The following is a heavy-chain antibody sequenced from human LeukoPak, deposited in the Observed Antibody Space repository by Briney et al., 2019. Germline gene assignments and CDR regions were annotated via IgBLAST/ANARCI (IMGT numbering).Heavy chain of an antibody. CDR3: AKESPDYDFWSGYPTGYWFDP. CDR1: GFTFSSYA. J-gene: IGHJ5*02. V-gene: IGHV3-23*01. CDR2: ISGSGGST. Sequence: GGSLRLSCAAPGFTFSSYAMSWVRQAPGKGLEWVSAISGSGGSTYYADSVKGRFTISRDNSKNTLYLQMNSLRAEDTAVYYCAKESPDYDFWSGYPTGYWFDPWGQGTLVTVSS. D-gene: IGHD3-3*01.